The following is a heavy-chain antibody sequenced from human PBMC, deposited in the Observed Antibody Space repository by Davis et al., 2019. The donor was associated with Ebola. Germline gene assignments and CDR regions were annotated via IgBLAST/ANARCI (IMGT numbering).Heavy chain of an antibody. J-gene: IGHJ3*02. Sequence: ASVKVSCKPSGYTFTGYYMHWVRQAPGQGLEWMGRINPNSGGTNYAQKFQGRVTMTRDTSISTAYMELSRLRSDDTAVYYCARGSNSSSWYRDAFDIWGQGTMVTVSS. CDR3: ARGSNSSSWYRDAFDI. CDR1: GYTFTGYY. CDR2: INPNSGGT. V-gene: IGHV1-2*06. D-gene: IGHD6-13*01.